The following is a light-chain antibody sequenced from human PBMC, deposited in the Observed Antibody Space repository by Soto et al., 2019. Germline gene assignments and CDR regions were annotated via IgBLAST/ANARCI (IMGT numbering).Light chain of an antibody. CDR3: SSYTTSYTLL. V-gene: IGLV2-14*01. Sequence: QSALTQPASVSGSPGQSITISCTGTSSDVGGYNYVSWYQQHPGKAPKLMIYDVSNRPSGVSNRFSGSKSGNTASLTISGLHAEDEADYYCSSYTTSYTLLFGGGTKLTVL. CDR1: SSDVGGYNY. J-gene: IGLJ2*01. CDR2: DVS.